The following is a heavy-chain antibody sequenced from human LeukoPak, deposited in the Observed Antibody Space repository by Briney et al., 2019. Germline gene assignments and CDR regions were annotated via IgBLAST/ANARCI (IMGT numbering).Heavy chain of an antibody. CDR1: GYTFTGYY. V-gene: IGHV1-2*02. CDR2: LNPQSRGT. CDR3: ARGVVAATFYYYMDV. Sequence: EASVKLSCKPSGYTFTGYYIQWVRQAPGQGLEWMGGLNPQSRGTSYAQKFQGRVTMTRDTSISTAYMELSRLRADDTAVYYCARGVVAATFYYYMDVWGKGTTVTVSS. D-gene: IGHD2-15*01. J-gene: IGHJ6*03.